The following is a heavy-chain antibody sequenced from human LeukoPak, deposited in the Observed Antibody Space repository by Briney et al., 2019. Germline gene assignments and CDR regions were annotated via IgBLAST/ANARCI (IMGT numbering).Heavy chain of an antibody. CDR2: IYDRGST. CDR1: GGSIGIYF. J-gene: IGHJ1*01. Sequence: SETLSLTCTVSGGSIGIYFWSWLRQPPGKGLEWIGYIYDRGSTNYNPSLKSRVTISVDTSKNQFSLKLSSVTAADTAVYYCARPGRGSGSMARAEYFQHWGQGTLVTVSS. D-gene: IGHD3-10*01. V-gene: IGHV4-59*08. CDR3: ARPGRGSGSMARAEYFQH.